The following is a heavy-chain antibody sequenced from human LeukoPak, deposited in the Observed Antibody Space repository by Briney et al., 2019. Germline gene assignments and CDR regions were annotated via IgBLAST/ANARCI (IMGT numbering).Heavy chain of an antibody. Sequence: PSETLSLTCTVSGGSISSSSYYWGWIRQPPGKGLEWIGSIYYSGSTYYNPSLKSRVTISVDTSKNQLSLKLRSVTAANTAVYYCARSDDILTGYAFDIWGQGTMVTVSS. D-gene: IGHD3-9*01. CDR2: IYYSGST. J-gene: IGHJ3*02. CDR1: GGSISSSSYY. CDR3: ARSDDILTGYAFDI. V-gene: IGHV4-39*07.